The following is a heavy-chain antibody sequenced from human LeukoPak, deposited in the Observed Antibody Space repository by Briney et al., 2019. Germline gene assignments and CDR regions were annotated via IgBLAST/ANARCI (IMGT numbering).Heavy chain of an antibody. Sequence: GASVKVPCKASGYTFTSYAMNWVRQAPGQGLEWMGWINTNTGNPTYAQGFTGRFVFSLDTSVSTAYLQISSLKAEDTAVYYCAKTFSTVVNTRPFDYWGQGTLVTVSS. CDR1: GYTFTSYA. D-gene: IGHD4-23*01. V-gene: IGHV7-4-1*02. CDR2: INTNTGNP. CDR3: AKTFSTVVNTRPFDY. J-gene: IGHJ4*02.